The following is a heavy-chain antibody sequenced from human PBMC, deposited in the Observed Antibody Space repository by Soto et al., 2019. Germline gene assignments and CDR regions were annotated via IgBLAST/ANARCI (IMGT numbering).Heavy chain of an antibody. D-gene: IGHD3-16*01. Sequence: ASVKVSCKASGYTFTSYDINWVRQATGQGLEWMGWMNPNSGNTGYAQKFQGRVTMTRNTSISTAYMELSSLRSEDTAVYYCARGLAMTSFGGESWFDPWGQGTLVTVPQ. CDR3: ARGLAMTSFGGESWFDP. J-gene: IGHJ5*02. V-gene: IGHV1-8*01. CDR2: MNPNSGNT. CDR1: GYTFTSYD.